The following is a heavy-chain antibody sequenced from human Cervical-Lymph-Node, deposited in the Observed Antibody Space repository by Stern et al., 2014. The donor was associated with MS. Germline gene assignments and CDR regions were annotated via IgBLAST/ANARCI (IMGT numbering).Heavy chain of an antibody. J-gene: IGHJ4*02. D-gene: IGHD2-2*02. V-gene: IGHV5-51*01. CDR1: GYSFTNSW. Sequence: EDQLVESGAEVKKPGQSLKISCKGSGYSFTNSWIGWVRQMPGKGLELMGIISPVDSETRYSQSFQGQVTISVDKSINNAYVQWTSLEAANPAMYYCAKQGCPTPSSHTIDSWGQGPLITVPS. CDR2: ISPVDSET. CDR3: AKQGCPTPSSHTIDS.